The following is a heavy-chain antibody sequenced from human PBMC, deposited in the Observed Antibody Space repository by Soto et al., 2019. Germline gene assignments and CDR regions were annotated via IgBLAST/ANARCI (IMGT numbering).Heavy chain of an antibody. V-gene: IGHV1-18*01. J-gene: IGHJ5*02. CDR3: ARESAVAALGP. CDR2: ISAYNVNT. D-gene: IGHD6-19*01. CDR1: GYTITSYG. Sequence: QVQLVQSGAEVKKPGASVKVSCKASGYTITSYGISWVRQAPGQGLEWMRWISAYNVNTNYAQKLQGRVTMTTDTSTSTAYMELRSLRSDDPVLYYCARESAVAALGPWGQGALVTVSS.